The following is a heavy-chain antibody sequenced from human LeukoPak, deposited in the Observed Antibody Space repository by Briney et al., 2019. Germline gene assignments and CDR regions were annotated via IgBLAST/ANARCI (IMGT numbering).Heavy chain of an antibody. J-gene: IGHJ4*02. CDR3: ARGSSAAGEVDY. Sequence: GASVKVSCKASGYTFTSYDINWVRQAPGQGLEWMGWMNPNSGNTGYAQKFQGRVTMTRNTSISTAYMELSSLRSEDTAVYYCARGSSAAGEVDYWGQGTLVTVSS. CDR2: MNPNSGNT. V-gene: IGHV1-8*01. CDR1: GYTFTSYD. D-gene: IGHD6-13*01.